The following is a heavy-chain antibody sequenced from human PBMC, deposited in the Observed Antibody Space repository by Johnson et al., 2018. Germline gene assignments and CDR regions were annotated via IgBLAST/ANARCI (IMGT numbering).Heavy chain of an antibody. V-gene: IGHV4-34*01. CDR2: INHSGST. Sequence: QVQLQQWGAGLLKPSETLSLTCAVYGGSFSGYYWSWIRQPPGKGLEWIGEINHSGSTNYNPSLKSRVTISVDTSKNQFSLKLSSVTAADAAGYYCARGPGRGPRAVWGQGTTVTVSS. J-gene: IGHJ6*02. D-gene: IGHD3-10*01. CDR3: ARGPGRGPRAV. CDR1: GGSFSGYY.